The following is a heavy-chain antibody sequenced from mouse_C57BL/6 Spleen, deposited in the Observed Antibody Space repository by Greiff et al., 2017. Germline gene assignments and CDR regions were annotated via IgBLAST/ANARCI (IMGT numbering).Heavy chain of an antibody. CDR2: ISSGSSTI. J-gene: IGHJ3*01. CDR1: GFTFSDYG. Sequence: EVKLVESGGGLVKPGGSLKLSCAASGFTFSDYGMHWVRQAPEKGLEWVAYISSGSSTIYYADTVKGRFTISRDNAKNTLFLQMTSLRSEDTAMYYCARNGGNAWFAYWGQGTLVTVSA. V-gene: IGHV5-17*01. CDR3: ARNGGNAWFAY.